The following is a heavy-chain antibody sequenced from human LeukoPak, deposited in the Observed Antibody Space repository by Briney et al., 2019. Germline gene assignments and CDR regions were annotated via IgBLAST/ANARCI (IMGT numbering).Heavy chain of an antibody. CDR1: GYTFTSYY. J-gene: IGHJ4*02. CDR2: IIPIFGTA. V-gene: IGHV1-69*05. Sequence: SVKVSCKASGYTFTSYYMHWVRQAPGQGLEWMGGIIPIFGTANYAQKCQGRVTITTDESTSTAYMELSSLRSEDTAVYYCARGASYYGSGSYYSYFDYWGQGTLVTVSS. D-gene: IGHD3-10*01. CDR3: ARGASYYGSGSYYSYFDY.